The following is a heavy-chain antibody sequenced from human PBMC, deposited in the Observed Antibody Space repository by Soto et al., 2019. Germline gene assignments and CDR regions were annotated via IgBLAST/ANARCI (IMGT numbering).Heavy chain of an antibody. CDR1: GGSVSSSDYY. CDR3: ARRRGAPRILYYYGMDV. J-gene: IGHJ6*02. Sequence: QVQLQESGPRLVKPSETLSLTCTVSGGSVSSSDYYWSWIRQPPGKGLEWIGYIYFSGSTHYNPSLKSRLTISVDTSKNQFSLKLSSVTTADTAMYYRARRRGAPRILYYYGMDVWGQGTTVTVSS. CDR2: IYFSGST. V-gene: IGHV4-61*08. D-gene: IGHD1-26*01.